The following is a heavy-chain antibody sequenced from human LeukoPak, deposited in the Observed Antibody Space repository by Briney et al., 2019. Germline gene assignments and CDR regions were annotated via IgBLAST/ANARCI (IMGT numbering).Heavy chain of an antibody. CDR3: AKDGGTGGSNDAFDI. CDR1: GFIFSSYG. V-gene: IGHV3-33*06. CDR2: IWYDGSNK. Sequence: GRSLRLSCAASGFIFSSYGMDWVRQAPGKGLEWVAVIWYDGSNKYYADSVKGRFTISRDNSKNTLYLQMNSLRAEDTAVYYCAKDGGTGGSNDAFDIWGQGTMVTVSS. D-gene: IGHD2-15*01. J-gene: IGHJ3*02.